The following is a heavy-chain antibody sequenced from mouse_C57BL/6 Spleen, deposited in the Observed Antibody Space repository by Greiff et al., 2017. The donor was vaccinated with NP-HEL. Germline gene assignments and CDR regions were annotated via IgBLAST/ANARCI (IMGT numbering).Heavy chain of an antibody. CDR3: ARGGYYGHWYCDV. D-gene: IGHD1-1*01. CDR2: IYPSDSET. CDR1: GYTFTSYW. Sequence: QVQLQQPGAELVRPGSSVKLSCKASGYTFTSYWMDWVKQRPGQGLEWIGNIYPSDSETHYNQKFKDKATLTVDKSSSTAYMQLSSLTSEDSAVYYCARGGYYGHWYCDVWGTGTTVTVSS. V-gene: IGHV1-61*01. J-gene: IGHJ1*03.